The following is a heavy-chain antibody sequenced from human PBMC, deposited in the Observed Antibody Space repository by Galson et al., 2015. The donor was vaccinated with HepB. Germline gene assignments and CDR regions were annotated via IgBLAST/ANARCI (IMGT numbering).Heavy chain of an antibody. V-gene: IGHV3-15*01. D-gene: IGHD6-19*01. Sequence: SLRLSCAASGFTFSNAWMSWVRRAPGKGLEWVGRIKSKTDGGTTDYAAPVKGRFTISRDDSKNTLYLQMNSLKTEDTAVYYCTTDYSSGWYSTTGEPFDPWGQGTLVTVSS. CDR2: IKSKTDGGTT. J-gene: IGHJ5*02. CDR1: GFTFSNAW. CDR3: TTDYSSGWYSTTGEPFDP.